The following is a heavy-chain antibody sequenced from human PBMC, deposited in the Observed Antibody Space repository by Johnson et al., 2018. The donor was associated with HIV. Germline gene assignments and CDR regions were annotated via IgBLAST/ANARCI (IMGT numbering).Heavy chain of an antibody. CDR2: IKSKTDGGTT. V-gene: IGHV3-15*01. CDR3: TTGLPGATYDAFDI. J-gene: IGHJ3*02. D-gene: IGHD5-12*01. Sequence: VQLVESGGGVVRPGGSLRLSCAASGFTFDDYGMSWVRQAPGKGLEWVGRIKSKTDGGTTDYAAPVKGRFTISRDYSKNTLYLQMNSLKTEDTAVYYCTTGLPGATYDAFDIWGQGTMVTVSS. CDR1: GFTFDDYG.